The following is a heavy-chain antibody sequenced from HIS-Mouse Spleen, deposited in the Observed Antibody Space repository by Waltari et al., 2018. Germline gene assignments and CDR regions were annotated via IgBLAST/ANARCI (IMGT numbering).Heavy chain of an antibody. V-gene: IGHV4-39*07. D-gene: IGHD6-13*01. Sequence: QLQLQESGPGLVKPSETLSLTCTVSGGSISSSSYYWGWIRQPPGKGLGWIGSICYSGTTYHNPSLKSRVTISVGTSKNQFSLKLSSVTAADTAVYYCAREIPYSSSWYDWYFDLWGRGTLVTVSS. J-gene: IGHJ2*01. CDR1: GGSISSSSYY. CDR3: AREIPYSSSWYDWYFDL. CDR2: ICYSGTT.